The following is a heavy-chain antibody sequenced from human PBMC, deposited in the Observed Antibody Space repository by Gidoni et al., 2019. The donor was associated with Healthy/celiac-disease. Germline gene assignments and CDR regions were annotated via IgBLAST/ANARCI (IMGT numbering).Heavy chain of an antibody. J-gene: IGHJ3*02. CDR3: AKERTGVQGVHVAFDI. CDR2: ISYDGSNK. CDR1: GFTFSRYG. V-gene: IGHV3-30*18. Sequence: QVQLVESGGGVVQPGRSLRLSCAASGFTFSRYGMHWVRQAPGKGLEWVAVISYDGSNKYYADSVKGRFTISRDNSKNTLYLQMNSLRAEDTAVYYCAKERTGVQGVHVAFDIWGQGTMVTVSS. D-gene: IGHD3-10*01.